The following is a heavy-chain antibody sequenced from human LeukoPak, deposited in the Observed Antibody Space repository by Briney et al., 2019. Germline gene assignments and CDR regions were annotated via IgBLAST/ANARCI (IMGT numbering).Heavy chain of an antibody. Sequence: SETLSLTCTVSGGSISSSSYYWGWIRQPPGKGLEWIGTIYYIGNTYYNPSLKSRVIISRDTSKNQFSLKLSSVTAADTAVYFCARGRVSSSTWHSTYYYYFYMDVWGKGTTVTVSS. CDR2: IYYIGNT. V-gene: IGHV4-39*07. CDR1: GGSISSSSYY. CDR3: ARGRVSSSTWHSTYYYYFYMDV. J-gene: IGHJ6*03. D-gene: IGHD4-11*01.